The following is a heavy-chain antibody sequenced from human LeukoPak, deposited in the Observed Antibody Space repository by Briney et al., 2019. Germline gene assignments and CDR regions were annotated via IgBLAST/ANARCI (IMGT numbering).Heavy chain of an antibody. CDR3: ARGSGSYYIGGDY. D-gene: IGHD3-10*01. J-gene: IGHJ4*02. Sequence: VSVKVSCKASGYTFTSYTMHWVRQAPGQRLEWMGWINAGNGNTEYSQKFQGRITITRDTSASTSYMELSSLRSEDTAVYYCARGSGSYYIGGDYWGQGTLVTVSS. CDR1: GYTFTSYT. V-gene: IGHV1-3*01. CDR2: INAGNGNT.